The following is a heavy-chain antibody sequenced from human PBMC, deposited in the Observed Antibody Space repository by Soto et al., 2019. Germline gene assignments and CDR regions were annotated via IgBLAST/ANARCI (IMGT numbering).Heavy chain of an antibody. CDR3: AACEASSRNLAPYYLDF. V-gene: IGHV4-59*01. Sequence: PSETLSLTCTVSGGSMRNYFWTWIRQPPGKGLEWIGYIHYSGTTSFFPSYNPSLRSRVTISEDTSKNQFSLKLLSVTTADTAVYFGAACEASSRNLAPYYLDFWGQGTLVTVSS. D-gene: IGHD6-13*01. CDR1: GGSMRNYF. J-gene: IGHJ4*02. CDR2: IHYSGTT.